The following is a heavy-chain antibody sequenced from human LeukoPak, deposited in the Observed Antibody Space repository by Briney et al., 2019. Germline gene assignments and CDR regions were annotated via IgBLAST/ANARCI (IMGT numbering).Heavy chain of an antibody. CDR1: GGTFSSYA. Sequence: ASLKVSCKASGGTFSSYAISWVRQAPGQGLEWMGRIIPIFGTANYAQKFQGRVTLTTDESTSTDYMELSSLRAEDTAGYYCARPKSLGATGNYFDYWGQGTLVTVSS. CDR2: IIPIFGTA. CDR3: ARPKSLGATGNYFDY. J-gene: IGHJ4*02. D-gene: IGHD1-26*01. V-gene: IGHV1-69*05.